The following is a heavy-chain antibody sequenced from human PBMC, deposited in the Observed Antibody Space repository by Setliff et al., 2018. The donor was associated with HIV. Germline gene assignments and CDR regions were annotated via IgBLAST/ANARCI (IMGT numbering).Heavy chain of an antibody. CDR2: IYYSGST. Sequence: SETLSLTCTVSGGSISSYYWSWIRQPPGKGLEWIGYIYYSGSTNYNPSLKSRVTISVDTSKNQFSLKLSSVTAADTAVYYCARAGSSSWWGYFDYWGQGTLVTVSS. CDR1: GGSISSYY. CDR3: ARAGSSSWWGYFDY. D-gene: IGHD6-13*01. V-gene: IGHV4-59*01. J-gene: IGHJ4*02.